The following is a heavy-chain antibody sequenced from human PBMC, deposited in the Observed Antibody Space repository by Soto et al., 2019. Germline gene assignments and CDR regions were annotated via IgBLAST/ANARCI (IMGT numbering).Heavy chain of an antibody. D-gene: IGHD6-13*01. V-gene: IGHV4-4*02. CDR2: IYHSGST. Sequence: SETLCLRCSVSGGSSSISNWWSWFLQPPGKGLEWIGEIYHSGSTNYNPSLKSRVTISVDKSKNQFSLKLSSVTAADTAVYYCARRTSTGYSSSWPPDYYYYYGMDVWGQGTTVTVSS. CDR3: ARRTSTGYSSSWPPDYYYYYGMDV. J-gene: IGHJ6*02. CDR1: GGSSSISNW.